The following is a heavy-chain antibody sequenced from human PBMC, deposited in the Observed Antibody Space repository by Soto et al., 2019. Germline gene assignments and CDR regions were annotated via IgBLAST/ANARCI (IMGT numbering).Heavy chain of an antibody. J-gene: IGHJ1*01. V-gene: IGHV3-74*01. D-gene: IGHD2-2*01. CDR3: AKGVPAATRYFQH. CDR1: GFSFSSYW. CDR2: INSDGSST. Sequence: VQLVESGGGLVQPGGSLRLSCAASGFSFSSYWMHWVRHAPGKGLVWVSRINSDGSSTTYADSVKGRFTISRDNAKNTLYLQMNSLTPEDTAVYYCAKGVPAATRYFQHWGQAPWSPSPQ.